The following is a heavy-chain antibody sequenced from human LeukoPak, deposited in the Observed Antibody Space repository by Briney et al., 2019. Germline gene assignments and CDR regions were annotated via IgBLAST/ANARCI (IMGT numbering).Heavy chain of an antibody. V-gene: IGHV4-59*12. CDR1: GGSISSYY. D-gene: IGHD4-17*01. CDR2: IYYSGST. Sequence: SETLSLTCTVSGGSISSYYWSWIRQPPGKGLEWIGYIYYSGSTNYNPSLKSRVTMSVDTSKNQFSLKLSSVTAADTAVYYCARKADYGDYFDYWGQGTLVTVSS. J-gene: IGHJ4*02. CDR3: ARKADYGDYFDY.